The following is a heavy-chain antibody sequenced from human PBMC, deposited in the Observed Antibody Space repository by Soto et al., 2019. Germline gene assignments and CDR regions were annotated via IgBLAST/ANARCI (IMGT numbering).Heavy chain of an antibody. D-gene: IGHD1-26*01. Sequence: PSETLSLTCAVSGGSISSGGYSWSWIRQPPGKGLEWIGYMYHSGSTYYNPSLKSRVTISVDTSKNQFSLKLSSVTAADTAVYYCARGQVGATCWFDPWGQGTLVTVSS. CDR1: GGSISSGGYS. CDR2: MYHSGST. CDR3: ARGQVGATCWFDP. J-gene: IGHJ5*02. V-gene: IGHV4-30-2*01.